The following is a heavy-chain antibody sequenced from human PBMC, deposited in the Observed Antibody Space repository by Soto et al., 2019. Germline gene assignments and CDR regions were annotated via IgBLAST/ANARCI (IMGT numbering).Heavy chain of an antibody. Sequence: EVQLVQSGAEVKKTGESLKISCQASGYTFSDFWIGWVRQMPGKGLEWIGMVYPGDSETRYSPSFQGQVTISADRSNTPAHLQWSSLKALDTAIYFCVRAYGVVIEFDYWGQGTLLTVSS. D-gene: IGHD3-3*01. CDR2: VYPGDSET. CDR3: VRAYGVVIEFDY. V-gene: IGHV5-51*01. CDR1: GYTFSDFW. J-gene: IGHJ4*02.